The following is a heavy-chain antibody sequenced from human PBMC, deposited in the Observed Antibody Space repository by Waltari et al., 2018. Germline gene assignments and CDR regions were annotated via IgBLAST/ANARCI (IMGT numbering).Heavy chain of an antibody. CDR3: AKATRTGTTDYYGMDV. Sequence: EVQLVESGGVVVQPGGSLRLSCAASGFTFDDYTMHWVRQAPGKGLEWVSLISWDGGSTYYADSVKGRFTISRDNSKNSLYLQMNSLRTEDTALYYCAKATRTGTTDYYGMDVWGQGTTVTVSS. J-gene: IGHJ6*02. V-gene: IGHV3-43*01. CDR2: ISWDGGST. CDR1: GFTFDDYT. D-gene: IGHD1-7*01.